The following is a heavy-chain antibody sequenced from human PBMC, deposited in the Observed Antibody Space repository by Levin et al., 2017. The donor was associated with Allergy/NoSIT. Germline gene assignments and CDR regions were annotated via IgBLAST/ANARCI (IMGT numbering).Heavy chain of an antibody. D-gene: IGHD5-12*01. Sequence: GGSLRLSCAASGFIFSDHYMDWVRQAPGKGLEWVGRTRNKANSYTTEYAASVKGRFTISRDDSQSSLYLQMNSLKTEDTAVYYCARRIVTTGGAETFDIWGQGTMVTVSS. CDR3: ARRIVTTGGAETFDI. CDR1: GFIFSDHY. CDR2: TRNKANSYTT. J-gene: IGHJ3*02. V-gene: IGHV3-72*01.